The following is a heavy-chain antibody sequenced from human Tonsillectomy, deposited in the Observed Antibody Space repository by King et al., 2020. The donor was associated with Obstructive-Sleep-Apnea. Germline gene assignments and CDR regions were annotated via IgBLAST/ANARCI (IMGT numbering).Heavy chain of an antibody. Sequence: VQLVQSGPEVRNPGASVKVSCKASGYTFTTYAIHWVRQAPGQRLEWMGWIDAGNANTKYSQKFQGRVTITGDTSANTAYMELSSLRSEDTAVYYCARDPYNRDGDYFDYWGHGTLVTVSS. CDR1: GYTFTTYA. J-gene: IGHJ4*01. CDR2: IDAGNANT. CDR3: ARDPYNRDGDYFDY. V-gene: IGHV1-3*01. D-gene: IGHD1-14*01.